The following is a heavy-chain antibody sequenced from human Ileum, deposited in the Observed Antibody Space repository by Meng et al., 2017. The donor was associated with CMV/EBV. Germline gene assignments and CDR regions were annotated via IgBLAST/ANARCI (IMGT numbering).Heavy chain of an antibody. D-gene: IGHD6-19*01. CDR1: GGSLGGGYY. Sequence: QVQLQESGPGLVKPSQTLSLTCTVSGGSLGGGYYWNWIRQPAGKGLEWIGRIYTSGGTNYNPSLKSRFTISVDTSKNQFSLNLASVTAADTAVYYCARDSAWLIDQWGQGTLVTVSS. V-gene: IGHV4-61*02. J-gene: IGHJ4*02. CDR3: ARDSAWLIDQ. CDR2: IYTSGGT.